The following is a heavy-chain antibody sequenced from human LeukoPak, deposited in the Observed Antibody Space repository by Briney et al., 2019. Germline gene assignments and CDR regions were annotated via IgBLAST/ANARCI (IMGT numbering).Heavy chain of an antibody. V-gene: IGHV3-48*03. Sequence: GGSLILSCAASGFTFSSYGMNWVRQAPGKGLEWVSYITSSGGAVYYADSVKGRFTISRDNAKSSLYLQMNSLRAEDTAVYYCARPPSITNPYFGMDVWGQGTTVTVSS. D-gene: IGHD3-3*01. CDR2: ITSSGGAV. CDR3: ARPPSITNPYFGMDV. J-gene: IGHJ6*02. CDR1: GFTFSSYG.